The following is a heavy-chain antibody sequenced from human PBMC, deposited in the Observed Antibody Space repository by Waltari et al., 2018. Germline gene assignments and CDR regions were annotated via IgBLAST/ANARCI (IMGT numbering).Heavy chain of an antibody. CDR1: GGSISRYY. CDR3: ARWNSSSWYTLSGYFDY. CDR2: IYYSGST. D-gene: IGHD6-13*01. V-gene: IGHV4-59*01. Sequence: QVQLQESGPGLVKPSETLSLTCTVSGGSISRYYWSWIRQPPGKGLEWIGYIYYSGSTNYNPSLKSRVTISVDTSKNQFSLKLSSVTAADTAVYYCARWNSSSWYTLSGYFDYWGQGTLVTVSS. J-gene: IGHJ4*02.